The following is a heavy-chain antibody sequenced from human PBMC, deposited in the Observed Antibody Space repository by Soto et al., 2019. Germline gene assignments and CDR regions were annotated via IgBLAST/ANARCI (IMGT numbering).Heavy chain of an antibody. D-gene: IGHD3-10*01. Sequence: PGGSLRLSCAASGFTVSSNYMSWVRQAPGKGLEWVSAVSPNGQGIYYADSVRGRFTISRDFSKNTVFLHMDSLRAEDTAVYYCAKDRDYPRDYFHYWGQGTLVPVSS. V-gene: IGHV3-53*01. J-gene: IGHJ4*02. CDR3: AKDRDYPRDYFHY. CDR1: GFTVSSNY. CDR2: SPNGQGI.